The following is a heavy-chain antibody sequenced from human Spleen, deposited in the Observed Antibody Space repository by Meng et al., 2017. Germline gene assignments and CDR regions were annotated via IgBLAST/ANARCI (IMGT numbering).Heavy chain of an antibody. Sequence: GESLKISCAVSGVTFSGSDIHWVRQASGKGLEWVGRIETKPKNYATSYAESLRGRFTISRDDSKSIAYLQMNSLKTEDTGIYYCTRVIPFLEWLLHYAMDVWGQGTTVTVSS. CDR2: IETKPKNYAT. J-gene: IGHJ6*02. CDR1: GVTFSGSD. V-gene: IGHV3-73*01. CDR3: TRVIPFLEWLLHYAMDV. D-gene: IGHD3-3*02.